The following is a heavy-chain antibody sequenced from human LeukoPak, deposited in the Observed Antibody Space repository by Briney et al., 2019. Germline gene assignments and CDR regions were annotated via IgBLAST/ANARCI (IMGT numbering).Heavy chain of an antibody. J-gene: IGHJ4*02. CDR1: GYTFTSYD. D-gene: IGHD5-12*01. Sequence: GASVKVSCKASGYTFTSYDFNWVRQATGQGLEWLGWMNPNNGATGYAQKFQGRISMTRDTPIRTAYMELSSLKSEDTAVYYCARNLAATGDFDYWGQGTLVAVSS. CDR2: MNPNNGAT. CDR3: ARNLAATGDFDY. V-gene: IGHV1-8*01.